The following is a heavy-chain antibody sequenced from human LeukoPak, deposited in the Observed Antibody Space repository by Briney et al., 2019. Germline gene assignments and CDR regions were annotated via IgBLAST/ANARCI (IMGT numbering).Heavy chain of an antibody. J-gene: IGHJ4*02. CDR1: GFTISSYS. CDR2: ISSSSSTI. CDR3: AREPRGAYFDY. Sequence: PAGTLRLSCAASGFTISSYSMNWVRKAPGPGLERVSYISSSSSTIYYADSVKGRFTISKENAKNSLYLQMNSPGAEDTAVYYCAREPRGAYFDYWGQGTLVTVSS. D-gene: IGHD3-10*01. V-gene: IGHV3-48*01.